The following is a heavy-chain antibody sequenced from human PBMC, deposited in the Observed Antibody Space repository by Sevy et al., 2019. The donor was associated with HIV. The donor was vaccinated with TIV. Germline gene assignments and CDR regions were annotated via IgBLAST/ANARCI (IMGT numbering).Heavy chain of an antibody. CDR1: GGSISSDY. Sequence: SETLSLTCTVSGGSISSDYWSWIRQPPGKGLEWMGYIYNSGSTNYNPSLKSRVTISVDTSKNEFSLKLSSVTGADTALYFCAREMDYGDHRYFDCWGQGTLVTVSS. J-gene: IGHJ4*02. CDR3: AREMDYGDHRYFDC. CDR2: IYNSGST. V-gene: IGHV4-59*01. D-gene: IGHD4-17*01.